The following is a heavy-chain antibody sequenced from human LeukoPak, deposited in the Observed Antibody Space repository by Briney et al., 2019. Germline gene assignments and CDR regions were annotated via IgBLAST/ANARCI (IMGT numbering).Heavy chain of an antibody. J-gene: IGHJ4*02. CDR2: IYHSGST. D-gene: IGHD2-21*01. Sequence: SETLSLTCTVSGYSISSGYYWGWIRQPPGKGLEWIGSIYHSGSTYYNPSLKSRVTISVDTSKNKFSLKLSSVTAADTAEYYGARVFEYCGLPSGFDYWGQGTLVTVSS. V-gene: IGHV4-38-2*02. CDR1: GYSISSGYY. CDR3: ARVFEYCGLPSGFDY.